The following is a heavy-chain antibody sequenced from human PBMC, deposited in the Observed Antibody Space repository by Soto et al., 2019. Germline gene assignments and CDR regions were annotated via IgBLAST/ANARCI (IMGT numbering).Heavy chain of an antibody. V-gene: IGHV3-23*01. CDR2: MSGSGDNK. CDR3: GKGSDYVLKGTPFRTVQYYYYYMDV. D-gene: IGHD3-16*01. J-gene: IGHJ6*03. CDR1: GFTFSNFA. Sequence: EVQLLESGGALVQSGGSLRLSCAASGFTFSNFAMSWFRQAPGKGLEWVPGMSGSGDNKDHADSVKGRFTISRDNSKNTLYLQMNSLRAEDTAVYYCGKGSDYVLKGTPFRTVQYYYYYMDVWGKGTTVTVSS.